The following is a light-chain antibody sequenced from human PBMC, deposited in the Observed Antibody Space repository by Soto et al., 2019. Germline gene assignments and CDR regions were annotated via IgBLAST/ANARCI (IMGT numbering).Light chain of an antibody. Sequence: IVLTQAPATLSLSPGERATLSCRASQSVSSSYLAWYQQKPGQAPRLLIYGASNRATGIPDRFSGSGSGADFPLTISRLEPEDSAVSYCQQHGTTFGQGTKVDIK. V-gene: IGKV3-20*01. CDR2: GAS. CDR1: QSVSSSY. J-gene: IGKJ1*01. CDR3: QQHGTT.